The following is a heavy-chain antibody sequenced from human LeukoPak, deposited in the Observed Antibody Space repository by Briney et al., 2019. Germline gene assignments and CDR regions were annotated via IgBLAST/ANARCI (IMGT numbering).Heavy chain of an antibody. V-gene: IGHV1-2*02. D-gene: IGHD3-22*01. J-gene: IGHJ4*02. CDR2: INPNSGGT. Sequence: ASVKVSCKASGYTFTGYYMHWVRQAPGQGLEWMGWINPNSGGTNYAQKFQGRVTMTRDTSISTAYMELSRLRSDDTAVYYCAREDYYDSSGIDYWGQGTLVTVSS. CDR1: GYTFTGYY. CDR3: AREDYYDSSGIDY.